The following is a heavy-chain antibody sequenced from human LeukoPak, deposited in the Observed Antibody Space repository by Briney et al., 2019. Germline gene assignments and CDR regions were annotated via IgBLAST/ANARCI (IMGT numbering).Heavy chain of an antibody. J-gene: IGHJ4*02. CDR2: INPNSGGT. CDR3: ARIAVAGTAFFDY. CDR1: GYTFTGYY. D-gene: IGHD6-19*01. Sequence: GASVKVSCKASGYTFTGYYMHWVRQAPGQGLEWMGWINPNSGGTNYAQKFRGRVTMTRDTSISTAYMELSRLRSDDTAVYYCARIAVAGTAFFDYWGQGTLVTVSS. V-gene: IGHV1-2*02.